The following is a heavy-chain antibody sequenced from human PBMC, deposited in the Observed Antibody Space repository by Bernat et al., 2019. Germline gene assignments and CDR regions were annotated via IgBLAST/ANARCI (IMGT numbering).Heavy chain of an antibody. J-gene: IGHJ4*02. CDR1: GFTVSSYS. V-gene: IGHV3-48*02. CDR3: ARAAGDGRHSFDY. D-gene: IGHD1-26*01. CDR2: ISSSSSTI. Sequence: EVQLVESGGGLVQPGGSLRVSCVASGFTVSSYSMNWVRQAPGKGLEWISYISSSSSTISNADSVKGRFTISRDNANNSLYLQMNSLRDEDTAVYYCARAAGDGRHSFDYWGQGNLVTVSS.